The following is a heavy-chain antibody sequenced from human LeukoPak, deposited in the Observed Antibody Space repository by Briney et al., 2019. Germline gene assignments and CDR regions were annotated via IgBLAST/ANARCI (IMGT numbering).Heavy chain of an antibody. J-gene: IGHJ4*02. D-gene: IGHD6-19*01. V-gene: IGHV3-48*01. CDR2: ISSSSSTI. CDR1: GFTFSSYS. Sequence: GGSLRLSCAASGFTFSSYSMNWARQAPGKGLEWVSYISSSSSTIYYADSVKGRFTISRDNAKNSLYLQMNSLRAEDTAVYYCARDFGGWVFDYWGQGTLVTVSS. CDR3: ARDFGGWVFDY.